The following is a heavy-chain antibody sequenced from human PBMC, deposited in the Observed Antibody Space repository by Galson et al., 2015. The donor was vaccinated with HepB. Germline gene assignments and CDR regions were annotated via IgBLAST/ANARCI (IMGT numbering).Heavy chain of an antibody. Sequence: SLRLSCAASGFTFSRSAMHWVRQAPGKGLEWVSVISFDESLTYYADSVKGRFTISRDNSKNTLFLQMNSLRPEDTAVYYCARDRLYFYSWGQGTLVTVSS. V-gene: IGHV3-30*04. CDR1: GFTFSRSA. J-gene: IGHJ5*02. CDR2: ISFDESLT. D-gene: IGHD3-3*01. CDR3: ARDRLYFYS.